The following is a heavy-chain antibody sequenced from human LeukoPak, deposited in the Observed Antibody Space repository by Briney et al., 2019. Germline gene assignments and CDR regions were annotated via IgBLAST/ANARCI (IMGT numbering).Heavy chain of an antibody. D-gene: IGHD6-13*01. CDR1: GYSFTSYW. Sequence: GESLKISCKGSGYSFTSYWIGWVRQMPGKGLEWMGIIYPGDSDTRYSPSFQGQVTISADKSISTAYLQWSSLKASDTAMYYCARQLDSSRGDYYYYYMDVWGKGTTVTVSS. CDR3: ARQLDSSRGDYYYYYMDV. CDR2: IYPGDSDT. J-gene: IGHJ6*03. V-gene: IGHV5-51*01.